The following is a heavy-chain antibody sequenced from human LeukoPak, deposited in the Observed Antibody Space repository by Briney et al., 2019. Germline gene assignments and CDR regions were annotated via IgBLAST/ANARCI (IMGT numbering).Heavy chain of an antibody. CDR3: AREVALAWYYYMDV. J-gene: IGHJ6*03. CDR2: VYFSGTA. D-gene: IGHD2-15*01. CDR1: NGSISNYY. V-gene: IGHV4-59*12. Sequence: SETLSLTCTVSNGSISNYYWSWIRQPPGKGLEWIGCVYFSGTANYSPSLKSRVTISVDTSKNQFSLKLSSVTAADTAVYYCAREVALAWYYYMDVWGKGTTVTVSS.